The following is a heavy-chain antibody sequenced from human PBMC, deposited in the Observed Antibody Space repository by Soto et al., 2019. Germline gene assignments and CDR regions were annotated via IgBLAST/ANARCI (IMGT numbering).Heavy chain of an antibody. CDR1: GYTFTGYY. J-gene: IGHJ4*02. V-gene: IGHV1-18*04. Sequence: ASVKVSCKASGYTFTGYYMHWVRQAPGQGLEWMGWINAYNGNTNYAQKLQGRVTMTTDTSTSTAYMELRSLRSDDTAVYYCARDPPPPDYWGQGTLVTVSS. CDR3: ARDPPPPDY. CDR2: INAYNGNT.